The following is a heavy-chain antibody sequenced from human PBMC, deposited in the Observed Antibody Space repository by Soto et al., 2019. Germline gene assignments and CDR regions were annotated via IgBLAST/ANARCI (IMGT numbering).Heavy chain of an antibody. Sequence: QVQLMASGGGVVQPGGSLKLSCAASGFTFRRHGMHWVRQAPGKGLEWLTIISYDGIQKFYTESVKGRFTITRDNSKNMVFLQMNSLRAEDTAVYYCAKDVWNDVPATDGFDVWGQGTMDTVSS. J-gene: IGHJ3*01. CDR2: ISYDGIQK. CDR3: AKDVWNDVPATDGFDV. CDR1: GFTFRRHG. V-gene: IGHV3-30*18. D-gene: IGHD1-1*01.